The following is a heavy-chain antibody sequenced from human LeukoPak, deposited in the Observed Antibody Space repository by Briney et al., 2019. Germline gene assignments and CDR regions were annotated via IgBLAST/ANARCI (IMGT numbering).Heavy chain of an antibody. CDR2: ISPWGGDV. CDR3: SVGWDIAVAGPGGYFDY. V-gene: IGHV3-11*01. D-gene: IGHD6-19*01. CDR1: GFIFSGYH. Sequence: GGSLRVSCAASGFIFSGYHMSWIRQAPGKGLEWVSYISPWGGDVYFADCLKGRFTISMDNAKNSLFLEVSSLTAEDTAGYYCSVGWDIAVAGPGGYFDYWGQGSLVTVSS. J-gene: IGHJ4*02.